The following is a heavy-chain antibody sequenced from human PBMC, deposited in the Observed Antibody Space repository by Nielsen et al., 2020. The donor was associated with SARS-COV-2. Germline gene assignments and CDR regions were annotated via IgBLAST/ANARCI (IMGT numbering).Heavy chain of an antibody. CDR1: GDSVSSGDYS. J-gene: IGHJ3*02. D-gene: IGHD2-15*01. CDR2: IYYSGST. CDR3: ASLLGCSGGSCYSGAFDI. V-gene: IGHV4-31*03. Sequence: SETLSLTCTVSGDSVSSGDYSWSWIRQHPGKGLEWIGYIYYSGSTYYNPSLKSRVTISVDTSKNQFSLKLSSVTAADTAVYYCASLLGCSGGSCYSGAFDIWGQGTMVTVSS.